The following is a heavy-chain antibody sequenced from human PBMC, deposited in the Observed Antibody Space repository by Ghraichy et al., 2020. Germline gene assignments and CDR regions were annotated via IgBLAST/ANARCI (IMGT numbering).Heavy chain of an antibody. J-gene: IGHJ3*02. CDR2: ISGSGGST. V-gene: IGHV3-23*01. CDR1: GFTFSSYA. D-gene: IGHD4-23*01. CDR3: AKMLSTVVTRDAFDI. Sequence: GESLNISCAVSGFTFSSYAMSWVRQAPGKGLEWVSAISGSGGSTYYADSVKGRFTISRDNSKNTLYLQMNSLRAEDTAVYYCAKMLSTVVTRDAFDIWGQGTMVTVSS.